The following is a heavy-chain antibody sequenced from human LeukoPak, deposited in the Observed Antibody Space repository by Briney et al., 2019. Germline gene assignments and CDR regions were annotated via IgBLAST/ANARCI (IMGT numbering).Heavy chain of an antibody. CDR2: IYYAGNT. V-gene: IGHV4-39*01. CDR1: GRSLSSSSDY. D-gene: IGHD3-10*02. CDR3: ARHDGESYYGRWFDP. Sequence: TSETLSLTCTVSGRSLSSSSDYWAWIRQSPGKGLAWIGSIYYAGNTYYNPSFQSRVTISVDTYKNQFSLKVNAVTAADTAIYYCARHDGESYYGRWFDPWGQGTLVTVSS. J-gene: IGHJ5*02.